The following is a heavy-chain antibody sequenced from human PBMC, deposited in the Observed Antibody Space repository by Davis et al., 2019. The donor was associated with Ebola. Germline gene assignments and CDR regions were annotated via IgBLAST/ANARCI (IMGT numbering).Heavy chain of an antibody. D-gene: IGHD2-2*01. V-gene: IGHV1-2*06. CDR1: GYTFTGYY. CDR2: INPNSGGT. J-gene: IGHJ5*02. CDR3: ARGEFILYCSSTSCPA. Sequence: AASVKVSCKASGYTFTGYYMHWVRQAPGQGLEWMGRINPNSGGTNYAQKFQGRVTMTRDTSISTAYMELSRLRSDDTAVYYCARGEFILYCSSTSCPAWGQGTLVTVSS.